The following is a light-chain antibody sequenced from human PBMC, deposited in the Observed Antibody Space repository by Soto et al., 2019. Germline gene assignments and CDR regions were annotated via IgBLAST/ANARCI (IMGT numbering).Light chain of an antibody. CDR1: QSIKNY. CDR2: AAS. V-gene: IGKV1-39*01. J-gene: IGKJ1*01. Sequence: IQVSQSPSSLSASVGDRVIITCRASQSIKNYLNWYQQKPGKAPKLLMFAASNLQIGVPSRFSGSGSGTDFTLTISSLQPEDFATYYCQQSYSTPRTFGQGTKVDI. CDR3: QQSYSTPRT.